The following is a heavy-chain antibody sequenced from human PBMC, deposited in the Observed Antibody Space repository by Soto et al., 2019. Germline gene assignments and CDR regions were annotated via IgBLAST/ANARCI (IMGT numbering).Heavy chain of an antibody. CDR2: IYYSGST. Sequence: QVQLQESGPGLVKPSQTLSLTCTVSGGSISSGGYYWSWIRQHPGKGLEWIGYIYYSGSTYYNPPLQSRVTISVDTSKNQFSLKLRSVTAADTAVYYWARDLSGYNWNDNYYGMDVWGQGTTFTVSS. D-gene: IGHD1-1*01. J-gene: IGHJ6*02. CDR3: ARDLSGYNWNDNYYGMDV. CDR1: GGSISSGGYY. V-gene: IGHV4-31*03.